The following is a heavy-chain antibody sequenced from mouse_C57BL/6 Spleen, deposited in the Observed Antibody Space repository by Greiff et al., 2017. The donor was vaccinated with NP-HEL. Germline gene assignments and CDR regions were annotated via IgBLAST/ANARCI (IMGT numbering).Heavy chain of an antibody. CDR3: ARGGVTTFYFDY. CDR2: IDPSDSYT. CDR1: GYTFTSYW. D-gene: IGHD2-2*01. V-gene: IGHV1-50*01. J-gene: IGHJ2*01. Sequence: QVQLQQPGAELVKPGASVKLSCKASGYTFTSYWMQWVKQRPGQGLEWIGEIDPSDSYTNYNQKFKGKATLTVDTSSSPAYMQLSSLTSEDSAVYYCARGGVTTFYFDYWGQGTTLTVSS.